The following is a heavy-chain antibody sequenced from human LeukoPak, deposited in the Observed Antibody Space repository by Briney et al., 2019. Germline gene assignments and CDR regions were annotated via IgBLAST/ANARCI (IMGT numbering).Heavy chain of an antibody. CDR1: GFTFSSYS. D-gene: IGHD3-22*01. Sequence: GGSLRLSCAASGFTFSSYSMNWVRQAPGKGLEWVSYISSSSSTIYYADSVKGRFTISRDNAENSLYLQMNSLRDEDTAVYYCAREYGYYYDSSGSMNWFDPWGQGTLVTVSS. V-gene: IGHV3-48*02. CDR2: ISSSSSTI. CDR3: AREYGYYYDSSGSMNWFDP. J-gene: IGHJ5*02.